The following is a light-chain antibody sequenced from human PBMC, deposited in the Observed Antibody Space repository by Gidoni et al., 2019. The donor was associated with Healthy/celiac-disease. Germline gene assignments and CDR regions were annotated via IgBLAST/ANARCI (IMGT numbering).Light chain of an antibody. CDR3: AAWDDRLNGPV. Sequence: QSVLPQPPSASGTPGQRVTISCSGSSSNIGSNTVNWYQQLPGTAPKLPIYSNNQRPAGVPDRFAGSKSGTSASLAISGRQSEDEADYYCAAWDDRLNGPVFGGGTKLTVL. V-gene: IGLV1-44*01. J-gene: IGLJ3*02. CDR2: SNN. CDR1: SSNIGSNT.